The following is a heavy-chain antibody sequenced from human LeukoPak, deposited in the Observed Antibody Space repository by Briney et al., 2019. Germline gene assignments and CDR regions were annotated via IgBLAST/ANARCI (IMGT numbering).Heavy chain of an antibody. D-gene: IGHD6-19*01. CDR2: IHYSGST. Sequence: SETLSLTCTVSGGSISSGGYYWSWIRQHPGKGLEWIGYIHYSGSTYYNPSLKSRVTISVDTSKNQFSLKLSSVTAADTAVYYCAKTVAGYWYFDLWGRGTLVTVSS. V-gene: IGHV4-31*03. CDR1: GGSISSGGYY. J-gene: IGHJ2*01. CDR3: AKTVAGYWYFDL.